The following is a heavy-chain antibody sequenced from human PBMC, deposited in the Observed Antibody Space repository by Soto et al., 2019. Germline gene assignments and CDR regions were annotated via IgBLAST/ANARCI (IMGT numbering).Heavy chain of an antibody. CDR2: ISPFNGNT. J-gene: IGHJ4*02. D-gene: IGHD6-13*01. V-gene: IGHV1-18*04. Sequence: AAVKVSCKSSGYTFSTYGLSWVRQAPGQGLEWMGWISPFNGNTNFPQQFQGRVTLTTDTSTRTAYMELRSLTSDDTAMYYCAGGDWDYSNTWYEFWGQGTRVTVSS. CDR3: AGGDWDYSNTWYEF. CDR1: GYTFSTYG.